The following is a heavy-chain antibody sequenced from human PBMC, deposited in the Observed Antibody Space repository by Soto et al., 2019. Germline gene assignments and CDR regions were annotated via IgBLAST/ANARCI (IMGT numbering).Heavy chain of an antibody. CDR3: SRGFVVVPAAILSDYYMDV. CDR2: INAGNGNT. Sequence: QVQLVQSGAEVKKPGASVKVSCKASGYTFTSYAMHWVRQAPGQRLEWMGWINAGNGNTKYSQKFQGRVTITRDTSASTAYMELSSLRSEDTAVYYCSRGFVVVPAAILSDYYMDVWGKGTTVTVSS. J-gene: IGHJ6*03. CDR1: GYTFTSYA. D-gene: IGHD2-2*02. V-gene: IGHV1-3*01.